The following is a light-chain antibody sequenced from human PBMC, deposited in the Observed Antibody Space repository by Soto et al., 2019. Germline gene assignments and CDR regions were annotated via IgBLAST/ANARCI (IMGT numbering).Light chain of an antibody. CDR2: DAS. V-gene: IGKV3-20*01. Sequence: DIVLTQSPGPLSLSPGERATLSCKSSQSVSSRSLAWYQQQPGQAPRLIISDASNRAAGIPDRFSGSGSGTDCTLTISRLEPEDVAVYYCQQYGGSPRTLGQGTKVDIK. J-gene: IGKJ1*01. CDR3: QQYGGSPRT. CDR1: QSVSSRS.